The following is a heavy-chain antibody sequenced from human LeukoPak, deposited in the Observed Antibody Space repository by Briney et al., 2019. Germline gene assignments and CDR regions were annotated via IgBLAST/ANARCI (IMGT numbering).Heavy chain of an antibody. J-gene: IGHJ4*02. V-gene: IGHV3-23*01. CDR2: ISGSGGST. D-gene: IGHD4-17*01. Sequence: GGSLRLSCAASGFTFSSYAMSWVRQAPGKGLEWVSAISGSGGSTYYADSVKGRFTISRDNSKNTLFLQMNSLRAEDTAVYYCSKVAPVTTVTTYLDYWGQGTLVTVSS. CDR1: GFTFSSYA. CDR3: SKVAPVTTVTTYLDY.